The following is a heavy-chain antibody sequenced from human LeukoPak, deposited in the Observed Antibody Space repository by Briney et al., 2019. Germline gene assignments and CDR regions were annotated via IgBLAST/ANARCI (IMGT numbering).Heavy chain of an antibody. D-gene: IGHD5-18*01. CDR2: INHRGST. CDR1: GGSFSGYY. V-gene: IGHV4-34*01. Sequence: SETLSLTCAVYGGSFSGYYWSWIRQPPGKGLEWIGEINHRGSTNYNPSLKSRVTISVDTSKNQFSLKLSSVTAADTAVYYCARGDTAMDNPFDYWGQGTLVTVSS. CDR3: ARGDTAMDNPFDY. J-gene: IGHJ4*02.